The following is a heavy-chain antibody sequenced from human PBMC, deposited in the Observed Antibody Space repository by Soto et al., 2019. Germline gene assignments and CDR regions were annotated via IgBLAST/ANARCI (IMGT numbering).Heavy chain of an antibody. CDR2: ITPFNGNT. D-gene: IGHD3-3*01. CDR1: GYTFTYRY. J-gene: IGHJ3*02. Sequence: SVKVSCKASGYTFTYRYLHWVRQAPGQAIEWMGWITPFNGNTNYAQKFQDRVTITRDRSMSTAYMELSSLRSEDTAMYYCAATYYDFLCGYYQWPQEDAFDIWGQGTMVTVSS. V-gene: IGHV1-45*02. CDR3: AATYYDFLCGYYQWPQEDAFDI.